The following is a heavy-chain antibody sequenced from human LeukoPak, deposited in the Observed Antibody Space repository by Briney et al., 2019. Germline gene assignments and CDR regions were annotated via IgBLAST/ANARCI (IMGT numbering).Heavy chain of an antibody. D-gene: IGHD5-18*01. V-gene: IGHV4-30-4*01. Sequence: SETLSLTCTVSGGSISSGDYYWSWIRQPPGKGLEWIGYIYYSGSTYYNPSLKSRVTISVDTSKNQFSLKLSSVTAADTAVYYCARAPMDTAMGSSYWYFDLWGRGTLVTVSS. CDR3: ARAPMDTAMGSSYWYFDL. CDR2: IYYSGST. CDR1: GGSISSGDYY. J-gene: IGHJ2*01.